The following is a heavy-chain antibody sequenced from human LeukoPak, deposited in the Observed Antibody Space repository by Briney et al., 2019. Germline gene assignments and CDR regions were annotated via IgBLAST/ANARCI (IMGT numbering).Heavy chain of an antibody. CDR3: TRYNNDLDY. V-gene: IGHV3-33*01. D-gene: IGHD1-14*01. Sequence: GGSLRLSCAGSGFTFGGYGMHWFRQTPGKGLEWVAVIAYDGSRAFYADSVKGRFTISRDNSKNTMSVQMDDLRAEDTAVYYCTRYNNDLDYWGQGTLVTVSS. CDR2: IAYDGSRA. CDR1: GFTFGGYG. J-gene: IGHJ4*02.